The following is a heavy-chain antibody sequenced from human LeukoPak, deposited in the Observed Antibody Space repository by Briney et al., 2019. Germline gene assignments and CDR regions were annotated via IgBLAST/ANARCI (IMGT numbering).Heavy chain of an antibody. Sequence: GGSLRLSCAASEFTFSNYWMSWVRQAPGKGVEWVANIKQDGSEKYYVDSVKGRFTISRDNAKNSLYLQMNSLRAEDTAVYYCARGTGSSRTDYFDYWGQGTLVTVPS. D-gene: IGHD6-13*01. V-gene: IGHV3-7*01. CDR2: IKQDGSEK. CDR3: ARGTGSSRTDYFDY. CDR1: EFTFSNYW. J-gene: IGHJ4*02.